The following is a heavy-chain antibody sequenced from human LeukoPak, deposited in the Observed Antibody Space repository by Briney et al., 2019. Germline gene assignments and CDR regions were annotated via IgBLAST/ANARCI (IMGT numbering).Heavy chain of an antibody. D-gene: IGHD4-17*01. CDR3: ARARWTSTVTTYYLDF. Sequence: ASVKVSCTASGYIFTDYAIQWVCQAPGQGLEWIGWINAGNGKTKYSQKFQGRVTITRDTPASTAYMELSGLRSDDTAVYYCARARWTSTVTTYYLDFWGQGALVTVSS. CDR1: GYIFTDYA. V-gene: IGHV1-3*01. CDR2: INAGNGKT. J-gene: IGHJ4*02.